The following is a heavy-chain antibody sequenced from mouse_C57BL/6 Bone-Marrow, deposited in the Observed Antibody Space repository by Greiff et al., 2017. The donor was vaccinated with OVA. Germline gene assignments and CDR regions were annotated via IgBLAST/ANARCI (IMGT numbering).Heavy chain of an antibody. Sequence: QVQLQLPGAELVKPGASVKMSCKASGYTFTSYWITWVKQRPGQGLEWIGDIYPGSGSTNYNEKFKSKATLTVDTSSSTAYMQLSSLTSEDSAVYYCARYSSGYGYAMDYWGQGTSVTVSS. CDR2: IYPGSGST. D-gene: IGHD3-2*02. CDR3: ARYSSGYGYAMDY. J-gene: IGHJ4*01. CDR1: GYTFTSYW. V-gene: IGHV1-55*01.